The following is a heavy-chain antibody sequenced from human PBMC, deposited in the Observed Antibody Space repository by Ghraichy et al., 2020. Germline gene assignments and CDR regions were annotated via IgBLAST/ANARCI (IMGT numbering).Heavy chain of an antibody. Sequence: IWYDGSNKYYADSVKGRFTISRDNSKNTLYLQMNSLRAEDTAVYYCARTRTTTNSGEYFQ. D-gene: IGHD1-26*01. J-gene: IGHJ1*01. CDR3: ARTRTTTNSGEYFQ. CDR2: IWYDGSNK. V-gene: IGHV3-33*01.